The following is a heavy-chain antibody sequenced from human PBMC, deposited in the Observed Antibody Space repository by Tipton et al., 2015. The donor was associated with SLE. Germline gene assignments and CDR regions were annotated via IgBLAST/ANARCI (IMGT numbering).Heavy chain of an antibody. D-gene: IGHD3-22*01. J-gene: IGHJ4*02. V-gene: IGHV3-9*01. CDR1: GFTFDDYA. CDR2: ISWKSGNM. Sequence: SLRLSCAASGFTFDDYAMHWVRQVPGKGLEWVSGISWKSGNMGYADSVKGRFTIPRDDDKRSLHLQMDSLKVEDTALYFCAKGSYDRSPDCHYPGLTAFDSWGQGTRVAVSS. CDR3: AKGSYDRSPDCHYPGLTAFDS.